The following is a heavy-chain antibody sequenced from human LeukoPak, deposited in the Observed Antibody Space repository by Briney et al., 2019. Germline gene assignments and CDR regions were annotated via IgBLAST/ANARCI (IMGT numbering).Heavy chain of an antibody. Sequence: GASVKVSCKASGYTFTSYYMHWVRQAPGQGLEWMGIINPSGGSTSYAQKFQGRVTMTRGTSTSTVYMELSSLRSEDTAVYYCARDGKYSSGWITAFDIWGQGTMVTVSS. CDR1: GYTFTSYY. CDR2: INPSGGST. D-gene: IGHD6-19*01. CDR3: ARDGKYSSGWITAFDI. J-gene: IGHJ3*02. V-gene: IGHV1-46*01.